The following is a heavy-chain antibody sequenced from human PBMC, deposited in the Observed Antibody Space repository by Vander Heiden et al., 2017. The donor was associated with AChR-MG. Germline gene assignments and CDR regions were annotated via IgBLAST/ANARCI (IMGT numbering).Heavy chain of an antibody. CDR1: GFTFDDYA. CDR3: AKDAAVVAASHYYYYMDV. CDR2: ISWNSGSI. Sequence: EVQLVESGGGLVQPGRSLRLSCAASGFTFDDYAMHWVRQAPGKGLEWVSGISWNSGSIGYADSVKGRFTISRDNAKNSLYRQMNSLRAEETALYYCAKDAAVVAASHYYYYMDVWGKGTTVTVSS. V-gene: IGHV3-9*01. D-gene: IGHD2-15*01. J-gene: IGHJ6*03.